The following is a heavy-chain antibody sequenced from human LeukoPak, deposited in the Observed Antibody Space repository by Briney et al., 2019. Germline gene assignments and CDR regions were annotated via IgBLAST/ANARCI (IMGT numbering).Heavy chain of an antibody. V-gene: IGHV3-33*08. CDR2: IWYDGSNK. CDR1: GFTFSDYY. CDR3: AARGDALDY. Sequence: PGGSLRLSCAASGFTFSDYYMSWIRQAPGKGLEWVAVIWYDGSNKYYADSVKGRFTISRDNSKNTLYLQMNSLRAEDTAVYYCAARGDALDYWGQGTLVTVSS. D-gene: IGHD2-21*01. J-gene: IGHJ4*02.